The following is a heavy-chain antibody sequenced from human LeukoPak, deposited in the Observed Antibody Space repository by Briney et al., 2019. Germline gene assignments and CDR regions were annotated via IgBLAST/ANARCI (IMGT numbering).Heavy chain of an antibody. Sequence: GGSLRLSCAASEFTFSNYWVHWVRQAPGKGLVWVSRINTDGSTTNYADSVKGRFTISRDNAKNTLYLQMNSLRAEDTAVYYCARVGGGSNTPFDYWGQGTLVTVSS. CDR1: EFTFSNYW. CDR3: ARVGGGSNTPFDY. CDR2: INTDGSTT. V-gene: IGHV3-74*01. J-gene: IGHJ4*02. D-gene: IGHD3-16*01.